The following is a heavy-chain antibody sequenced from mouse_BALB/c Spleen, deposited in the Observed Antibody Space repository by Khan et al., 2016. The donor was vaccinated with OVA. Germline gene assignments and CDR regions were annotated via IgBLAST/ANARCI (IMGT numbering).Heavy chain of an antibody. V-gene: IGHV3-8*02. CDR1: GDSITSGY. D-gene: IGHD2-14*01. Sequence: EVQLQESGPSLVKPSQTLSLTCSVTGDSITSGYWSWIRKFPGNKLEYMGYMIYTGYTDYNPSLKSRIAINRHTSKNQYYLQLNSVTAEDTAAYYCARSTYRYAFAYWGQGTLVTVSA. J-gene: IGHJ3*01. CDR2: MIYTGYT. CDR3: ARSTYRYAFAY.